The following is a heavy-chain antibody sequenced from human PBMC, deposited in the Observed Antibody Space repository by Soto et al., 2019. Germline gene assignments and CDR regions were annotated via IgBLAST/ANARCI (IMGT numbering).Heavy chain of an antibody. V-gene: IGHV3-53*04. D-gene: IGHD6-19*01. CDR2: IYSGGST. CDR3: ARGPGYSSGWHYFDY. J-gene: IGHJ4*02. Sequence: GGSLRLSCAASGFTVSSNYMSWVRQAPGKGLEWVSVIYSGGSTYYADSVKGRFTISRHNSKNTLYLQMNSLRAEDTAVYYCARGPGYSSGWHYFDYWGQGTLVTVSS. CDR1: GFTVSSNY.